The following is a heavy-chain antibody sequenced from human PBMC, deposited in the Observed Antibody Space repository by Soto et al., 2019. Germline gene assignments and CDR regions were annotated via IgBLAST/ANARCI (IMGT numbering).Heavy chain of an antibody. CDR3: ARDLDDTAMVTEYFQH. Sequence: GGSLRLSCAASGFTFSSYAMSWVRQAPGKGLEWVSAISGSGGSTYYADSVKGRFTISRDNSKNTLYLQMNSLRAEDTAVYYCARDLDDTAMVTEYFQHWGQGTLVTVSS. CDR1: GFTFSSYA. V-gene: IGHV3-23*01. CDR2: ISGSGGST. J-gene: IGHJ1*01. D-gene: IGHD5-18*01.